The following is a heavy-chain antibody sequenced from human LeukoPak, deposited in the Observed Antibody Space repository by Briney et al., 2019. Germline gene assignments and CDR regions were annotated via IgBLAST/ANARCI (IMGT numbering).Heavy chain of an antibody. J-gene: IGHJ4*02. Sequence: PSETLSLTCTVSGGSISSYYWSWIRQPPGKGLEWIGYIYYTGSTNYNPSPKGRVTISADTTKNQISLKLISMTAADTAGYYCARWRVEMAIRHFDYWGQGTLVTVSS. V-gene: IGHV4-59*08. D-gene: IGHD5-24*01. CDR1: GGSISSYY. CDR3: ARWRVEMAIRHFDY. CDR2: IYYTGST.